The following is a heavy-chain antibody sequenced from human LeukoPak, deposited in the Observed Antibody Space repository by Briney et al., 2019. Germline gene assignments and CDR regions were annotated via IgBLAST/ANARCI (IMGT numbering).Heavy chain of an antibody. CDR1: GYTFTSYD. J-gene: IGHJ6*02. D-gene: IGHD6-13*01. V-gene: IGHV1-8*01. CDR3: ARDGGSSWYWGYYYYYGMDV. CDR2: MNPNSGNT. Sequence: ASVKVSCKASGYTFTSYDINWVRQATGQGLEWMGWMNPNSGNTGYAQKFQGRVTMTRNTSISTAYTELSSLRSEDTAVYYCARDGGSSWYWGYYYYYGMDVWGQGTTVTVSS.